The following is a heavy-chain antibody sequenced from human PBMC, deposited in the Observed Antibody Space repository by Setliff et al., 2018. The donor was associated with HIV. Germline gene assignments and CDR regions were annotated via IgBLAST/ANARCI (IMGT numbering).Heavy chain of an antibody. V-gene: IGHV4-39*02. J-gene: IGHJ6*03. CDR1: GGSISSTNYF. CDR2: IYYHGST. Sequence: PSETLSLTCTVSGGSISSTNYFWGWIRQPPGKGLEWIGTIYYHGSTYYNPSLKSRVTISIDTSKNQFSLRLSSVTAADTAVYYCARDKGYYYMDVWGKGITVTVSS. CDR3: ARDKGYYYMDV.